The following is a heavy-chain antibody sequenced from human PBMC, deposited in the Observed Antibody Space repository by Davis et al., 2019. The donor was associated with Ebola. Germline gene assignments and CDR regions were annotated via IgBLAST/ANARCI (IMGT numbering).Heavy chain of an antibody. CDR3: ARDRGYSGYDYICDI. CDR1: GGTFSSYA. CDR2: IIPIFGTA. Sequence: SVKVSCKASGGTFSSYAISWVRQAPGQGLEWMGGIIPIFGTANYAQKFQGRVTITADESTSTAYMALSSLRSEDTAVYYCARDRGYSGYDYICDIWGQGTMVTVSS. V-gene: IGHV1-69*13. D-gene: IGHD5-12*01. J-gene: IGHJ3*02.